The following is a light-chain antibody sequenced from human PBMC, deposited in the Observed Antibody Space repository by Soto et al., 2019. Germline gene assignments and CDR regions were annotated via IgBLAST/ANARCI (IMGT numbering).Light chain of an antibody. CDR3: CSYAGSYTFV. V-gene: IGLV2-11*01. J-gene: IGLJ1*01. Sequence: QSALTQPRSVSGSPGQSVTISCTGTSSDVGGYNYLSWYQQHPGKAPKLMIYDVSKRPSGVPDRFSGSKSGNTASLTISGLQAEDEADYYCCSYAGSYTFVFGTGTKLTFL. CDR2: DVS. CDR1: SSDVGGYNY.